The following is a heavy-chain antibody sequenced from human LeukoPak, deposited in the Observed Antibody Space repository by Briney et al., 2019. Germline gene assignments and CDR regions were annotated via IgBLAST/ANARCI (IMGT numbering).Heavy chain of an antibody. V-gene: IGHV4-59*01. CDR1: GGSISSYY. CDR2: IYYSGST. D-gene: IGHD2-2*01. J-gene: IGHJ5*02. CDR3: AREVVVPAAMYDWFDP. Sequence: SETLSLTCTVSGGSISSYYWSWIRQPPGKGLEWIGYIYYSGSTNYNPSLKSRVTISVDTSKNQFSLKLSSVTAADTAVYYCAREVVVPAAMYDWFDPWGQGTLVTVSS.